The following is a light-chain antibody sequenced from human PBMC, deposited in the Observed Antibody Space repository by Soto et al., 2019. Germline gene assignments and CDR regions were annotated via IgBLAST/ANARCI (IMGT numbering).Light chain of an antibody. CDR1: SPNIGSHA. CDR2: TNY. V-gene: IGLV1-44*01. J-gene: IGLJ2*01. Sequence: QPVLTQPPSVSGTPGQRVTISCSGSSPNIGSHAVNWYQHVPGSAPKLLIYTNYQRPSGVPDRFSGSRSGTSASLAISGLQSEDDADYYCAAWDDSLNGPVFGGGTKLTVL. CDR3: AAWDDSLNGPV.